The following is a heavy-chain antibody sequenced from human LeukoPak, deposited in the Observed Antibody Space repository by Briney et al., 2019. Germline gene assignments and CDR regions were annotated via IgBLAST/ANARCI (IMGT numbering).Heavy chain of an antibody. D-gene: IGHD3-3*01. CDR2: IYYSGST. CDR1: GGSISSYY. J-gene: IGHJ4*02. CDR3: ARGSRFLEWFWSY. Sequence: SETLSLTCTVSGGSISSYYWSWIRQPPGKGLEWIGYIYYSGSTNYNPSLKSRVTISVDTSKNQFSLKLSSVTAADTAVYYCARGSRFLEWFWSYWGQGTLVTVSS. V-gene: IGHV4-59*01.